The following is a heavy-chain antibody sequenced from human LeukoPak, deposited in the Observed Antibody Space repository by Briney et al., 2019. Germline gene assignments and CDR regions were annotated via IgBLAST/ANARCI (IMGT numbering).Heavy chain of an antibody. D-gene: IGHD5-24*01. CDR3: ARDHPMAPFDY. CDR1: GFALSSHW. V-gene: IGHV3-7*03. CDR2: VNRDGSET. Sequence: GGSLRLSCAASGFALSSHWMTWVRQVPGRGPEWVANVNRDGSETYYLDSVKGRFTISKDNAKNSLYLQMNSLRAEDTAVYYCARDHPMAPFDYWGQGTLVTVSS. J-gene: IGHJ4*02.